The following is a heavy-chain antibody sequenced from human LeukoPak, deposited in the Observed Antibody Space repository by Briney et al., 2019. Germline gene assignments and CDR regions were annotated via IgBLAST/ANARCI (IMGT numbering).Heavy chain of an antibody. CDR1: GGSISSSSFY. D-gene: IGHD3-22*01. J-gene: IGHJ3*02. V-gene: IGHV4-39*01. Sequence: SETLSLTCTVSGGSISSSSFYWGWIRQPPGKRLEWIGSIHYSGSTNDNPSLKSRVTISVDTSKNQFSLKLSSVTAADTAVYYCARPFYYYDSSGMIPDAFDIWGQGTMVTVSS. CDR2: IHYSGST. CDR3: ARPFYYYDSSGMIPDAFDI.